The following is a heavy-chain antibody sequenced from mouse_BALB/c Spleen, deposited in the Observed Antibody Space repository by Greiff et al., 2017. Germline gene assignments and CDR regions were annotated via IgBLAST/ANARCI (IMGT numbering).Heavy chain of an antibody. CDR1: GYTFSSYW. CDR2: ILPGSGST. CDR3: ARLGRVYYAMDY. D-gene: IGHD4-1*01. J-gene: IGHJ4*01. Sequence: VQLQQSGAELMKPGASVKISCKATGYTFSSYWIEWVKQRPGHGLEWIGEILPGSGSTNYNEKFKGKATFTADTSSNTAYMQLSRLTSEDSAVYYCARLGRVYYAMDYWGQGTSVTVSS. V-gene: IGHV1-9*01.